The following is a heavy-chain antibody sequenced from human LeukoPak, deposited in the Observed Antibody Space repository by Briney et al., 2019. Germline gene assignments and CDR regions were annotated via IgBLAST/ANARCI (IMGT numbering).Heavy chain of an antibody. V-gene: IGHV1-46*01. J-gene: IGHJ4*02. D-gene: IGHD6-13*01. CDR1: GYTFTSYD. CDR2: INPSGGST. CDR3: ARDGIAAAEDY. Sequence: ASVKVSCKASGYTFTSYDINWVRQATGQGLEWMGIINPSGGSTSYAQRFQGRVTMTRDTSTSTVYMELSSLRSEDTAVYYCARDGIAAAEDYWGQGTLVTVSS.